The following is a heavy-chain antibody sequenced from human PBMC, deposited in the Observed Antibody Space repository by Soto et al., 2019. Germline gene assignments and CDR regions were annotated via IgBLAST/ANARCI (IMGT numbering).Heavy chain of an antibody. Sequence: QVQLVESGGGVVQPGRSLRLSCAASGFTFSNYGMHWVRQAPGKGLEWVAVIWYDGSKTYYADSVKGRFTVSRDDSKNTLYLQMSSLRGEDTAVYYCARDVGTLSYDLDYWGQGTLVTVSS. CDR1: GFTFSNYG. CDR2: IWYDGSKT. D-gene: IGHD1-1*01. J-gene: IGHJ4*02. V-gene: IGHV3-33*01. CDR3: ARDVGTLSYDLDY.